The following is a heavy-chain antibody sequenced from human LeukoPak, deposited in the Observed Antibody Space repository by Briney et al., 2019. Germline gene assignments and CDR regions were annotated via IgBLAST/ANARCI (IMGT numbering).Heavy chain of an antibody. CDR2: IYYSGST. CDR3: ARHGSIATGAFTY. CDR1: GGSISRSSYY. Sequence: PSETLSLTCSVSGGSISRSSYYWGWTRPPPGKGLEWIGSIYYSGSTYYNPSLKSRVTISVDTSRNQFSLKLGSVTAADTAVYYCARHGSIATGAFTYWGQGTLVTVSS. D-gene: IGHD6-13*01. J-gene: IGHJ4*02. V-gene: IGHV4-39*01.